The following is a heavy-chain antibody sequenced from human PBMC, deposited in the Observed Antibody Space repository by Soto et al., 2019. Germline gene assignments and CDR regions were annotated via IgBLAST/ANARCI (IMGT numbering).Heavy chain of an antibody. J-gene: IGHJ4*02. CDR1: GFTFSSYG. CDR3: AKSRSAAGRYYFDY. D-gene: IGHD6-13*01. CDR2: ISYDGSNK. Sequence: QVQLVESGGGVVQPGRSLRLSCAASGFTFSSYGMHWVRQAPGKGLEWVAVISYDGSNKYYADSVKGRFTIPRDNSKNTLYLQMNSLRADDSAVYYCAKSRSAAGRYYFDYWGQGTLVTVSS. V-gene: IGHV3-30*18.